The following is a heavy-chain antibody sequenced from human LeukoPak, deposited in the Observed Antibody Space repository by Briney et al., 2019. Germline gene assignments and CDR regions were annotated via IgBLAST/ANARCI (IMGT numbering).Heavy chain of an antibody. J-gene: IGHJ4*02. Sequence: PGGSLRLSCAASGFPFSIHGMSWVRQAPRKGPEWVSSISSGSDYTYYADSVKGRFTISRDNSKNTLYLQMNSLRAEDTGVYYCAKGHTDYGTGFDLWGQGTLVTVSS. CDR3: AKGHTDYGTGFDL. D-gene: IGHD4/OR15-4a*01. V-gene: IGHV3-23*01. CDR1: GFPFSIHG. CDR2: ISSGSDYT.